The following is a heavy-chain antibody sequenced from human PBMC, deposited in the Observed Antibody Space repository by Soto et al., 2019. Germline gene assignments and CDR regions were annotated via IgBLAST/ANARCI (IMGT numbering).Heavy chain of an antibody. CDR3: AKWHSSGYGYFDY. V-gene: IGHV3-30*18. CDR2: ISYDGSNK. D-gene: IGHD3-22*01. CDR1: GFTFSSYG. J-gene: IGHJ4*02. Sequence: QVQLVESGGGVVQPGRSLRLSCAASGFTFSSYGMHWVRQAPGKGLEWVAVISYDGSNKYYADSVKGRFTMSRDNSKNTLYLQMNSLRAEDTAVYYCAKWHSSGYGYFDYWGQGTLVTVSS.